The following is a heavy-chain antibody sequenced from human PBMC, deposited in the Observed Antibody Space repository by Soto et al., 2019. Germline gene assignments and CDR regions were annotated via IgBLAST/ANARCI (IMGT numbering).Heavy chain of an antibody. V-gene: IGHV3-23*01. CDR2: ISGSGGST. Sequence: LRLCCAASGVRLGSYSMSWVCQAPGKGLEWVSAISGSGGSTYYADSVKGRFTISRDNSKNTLYLQMNSLRAEDTAVYYCAKVSRDWGQGTLVTVSS. J-gene: IGHJ4*02. CDR1: GVRLGSYS. CDR3: AKVSRD.